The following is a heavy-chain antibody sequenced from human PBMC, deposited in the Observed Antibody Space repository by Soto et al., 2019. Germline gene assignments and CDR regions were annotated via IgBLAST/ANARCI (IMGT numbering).Heavy chain of an antibody. Sequence: PLETLSLTCVVSGDSITSPNWWSWVRQPPGEGLEWIGEAYHSGNTNYNPSLKSRVTISVDKSKNQFSLILTPVTAADTAIYYCARDLYFDFWNGYYRSGGWFDPWGQGTLVTVSS. J-gene: IGHJ5*02. CDR2: AYHSGNT. D-gene: IGHD3-3*01. V-gene: IGHV4-4*02. CDR3: ARDLYFDFWNGYYRSGGWFDP. CDR1: GDSITSPNW.